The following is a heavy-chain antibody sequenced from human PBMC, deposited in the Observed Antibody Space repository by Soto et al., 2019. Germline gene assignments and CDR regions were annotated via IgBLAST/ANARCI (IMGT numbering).Heavy chain of an antibody. CDR2: SRNKANSYTT. D-gene: IGHD3-10*01. V-gene: IGHV3-72*01. CDR3: ARGSGSWDVFDL. CDR1: GFTFSNYY. Sequence: SLRLSCVVSGFTFSNYYIGWVREAPRKGLEWVARSRNKANSYTTEYAASVKGRFTISRDDSKNSLYLQMNNLKTEDTAVYYCARGSGSWDVFDLWGQGTMVTVSS. J-gene: IGHJ3*01.